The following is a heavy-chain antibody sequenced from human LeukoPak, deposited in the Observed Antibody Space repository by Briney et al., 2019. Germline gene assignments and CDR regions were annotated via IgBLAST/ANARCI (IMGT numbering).Heavy chain of an antibody. CDR2: INHSGST. CDR3: AREQEGWFAQNWFDP. V-gene: IGHV4-34*01. Sequence: SETLSLTCAVYGGSFSGYYWSWIRQPPGKGLEWIGEINHSGSTNYNPSLKSRVTISVDTSKNQFSLKLSSVTAADTAVYYCAREQEGWFAQNWFDPWGQGTLVTVSS. CDR1: GGSFSGYY. D-gene: IGHD3-10*01. J-gene: IGHJ5*02.